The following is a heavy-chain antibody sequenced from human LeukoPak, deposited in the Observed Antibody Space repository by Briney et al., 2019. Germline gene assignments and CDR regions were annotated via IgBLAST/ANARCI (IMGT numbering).Heavy chain of an antibody. CDR1: GFTVSSNY. CDR2: IYSGGST. D-gene: IGHD1-1*01. CDR3: ARGYSYYYYGMDV. V-gene: IGHV3-53*01. J-gene: IGHJ6*02. Sequence: PGGSLRLACAASGFTVSSNYMSWVRQAPGKGLEWVSDIYSGGSTYYADSVKGRFTISRDNSKNTLYLQMNSLRAEDTAVYYCARGYSYYYYGMDVWGQGTTVTVSS.